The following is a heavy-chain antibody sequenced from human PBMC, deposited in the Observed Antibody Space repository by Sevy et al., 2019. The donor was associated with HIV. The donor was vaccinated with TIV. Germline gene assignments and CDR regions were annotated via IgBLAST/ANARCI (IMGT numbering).Heavy chain of an antibody. V-gene: IGHV1-24*01. Sequence: ASVKVSCKVSGYILTQFSMHWVRQAPGKGLEWMATFDPEDDETIYAQRLQGRVTMTEDSSTDTAYMELSSLRSDDTAVYYCAVTKDYYDSSGYPFDYWGQGFLVTVSS. CDR2: FDPEDDET. CDR1: GYILTQFS. J-gene: IGHJ4*02. CDR3: AVTKDYYDSSGYPFDY. D-gene: IGHD3-22*01.